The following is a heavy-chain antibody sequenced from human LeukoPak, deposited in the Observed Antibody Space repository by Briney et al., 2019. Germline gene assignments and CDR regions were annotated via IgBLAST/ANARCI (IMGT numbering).Heavy chain of an antibody. V-gene: IGHV3-20*01. D-gene: IGHD6-13*01. Sequence: GGSLRLSCAASGFTFDDYGMSWVRQAPGKGLEWVSGINWNGGSTGYADSVKGRFTISRDNAKNSLYLQMNSLRAEDTALCHCASLGGSSWYGPLDYWGQGTLVTVSS. CDR1: GFTFDDYG. CDR3: ASLGGSSWYGPLDY. J-gene: IGHJ4*02. CDR2: INWNGGST.